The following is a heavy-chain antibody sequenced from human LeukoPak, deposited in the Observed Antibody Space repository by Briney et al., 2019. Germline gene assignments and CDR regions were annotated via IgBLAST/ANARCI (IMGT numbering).Heavy chain of an antibody. CDR3: AELGITMIGGV. CDR2: ISYDGSNK. D-gene: IGHD3-10*02. Sequence: GGSLRLSCAASGFTFSSYAMHWVRQAPGKGLEWVAVISYDGSNKYYADSVKGRFTISRDNAKSSLYLQMNSLRAEDTAVYYCAELGITMIGGVWGKGTTVTVSS. J-gene: IGHJ6*04. CDR1: GFTFSSYA. V-gene: IGHV3-30*04.